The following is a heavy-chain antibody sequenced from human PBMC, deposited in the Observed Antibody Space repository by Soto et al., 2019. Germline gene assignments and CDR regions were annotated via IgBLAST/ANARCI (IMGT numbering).Heavy chain of an antibody. CDR2: INAGNGNT. J-gene: IGHJ4*02. Sequence: ASVKVSCKASGYTFTSYAMHWVRQAPGQRLEWMGWINAGNGNTKYSQKFQGRVTITRDTSASTAYMELSSLRSEDTAVYFCSRSVITMIVVVITTGLLDYWGQGTLVTVSS. V-gene: IGHV1-3*01. D-gene: IGHD3-22*01. CDR3: SRSVITMIVVVITTGLLDY. CDR1: GYTFTSYA.